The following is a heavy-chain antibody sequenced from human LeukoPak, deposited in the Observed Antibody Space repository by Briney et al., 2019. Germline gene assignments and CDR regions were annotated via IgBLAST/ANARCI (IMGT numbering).Heavy chain of an antibody. CDR2: IKQDGSDK. CDR3: ARDGVGYFFDY. D-gene: IGHD1-26*01. CDR1: GLTFSGYW. J-gene: IGHJ4*02. Sequence: GGSLRLSCAASGLTFSGYWMSWVRQAPGKGLEWVANIKQDGSDKYYVDSVKGRFTISRDNAKNSLYLQMNSLRVEDTAVYYCARDGVGYFFDYWGQGTLVTVSS. V-gene: IGHV3-7*01.